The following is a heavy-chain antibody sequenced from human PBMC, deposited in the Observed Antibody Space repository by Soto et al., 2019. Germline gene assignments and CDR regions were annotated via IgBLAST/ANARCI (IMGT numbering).Heavy chain of an antibody. CDR3: ARGRASGSYYLLDY. D-gene: IGHD3-10*01. J-gene: IGHJ4*02. Sequence: VASVKVSCKASGNTFTSYDINWVRQATGHGLEWMGWINPNSGNIGYAQKFQGRVTMTRDTAIRTAYMEVSRLRSDDTAVYYCARGRASGSYYLLDYWVQGTLVTV. CDR2: INPNSGNI. V-gene: IGHV1-8*01. CDR1: GNTFTSYD.